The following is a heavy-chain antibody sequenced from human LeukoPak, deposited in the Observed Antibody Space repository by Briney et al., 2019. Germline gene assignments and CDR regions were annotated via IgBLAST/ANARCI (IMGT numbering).Heavy chain of an antibody. CDR1: GYTFSSYG. CDR3: ARGPYYYDSSGYYLDH. J-gene: IGHJ4*02. CDR2: ISAYNGDT. V-gene: IGHV1-18*01. D-gene: IGHD3-22*01. Sequence: ASVKVSCKASGYTFSSYGITWVRQAPGQGLEWMGWISAYNGDTKYAQNVQGRVTMTTDTSTSTAYMELRSLRSDDAAVYYCARGPYYYDSSGYYLDHWGQGTLVTVSS.